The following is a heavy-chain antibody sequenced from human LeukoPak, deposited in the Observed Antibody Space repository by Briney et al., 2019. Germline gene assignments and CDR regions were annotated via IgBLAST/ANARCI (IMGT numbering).Heavy chain of an antibody. CDR1: GGSISRYY. J-gene: IGHJ4*02. V-gene: IGHV4-4*07. CDR3: ARHRSKWLQSSFDY. CDR2: IYTSGST. Sequence: SETLSLTCSVSGGSISRYYWSWIRQPAGKGLEWIGRIYTSGSTNYNPSLKSRVTMSVDTSKNQFSLKLSSVTAADTAVYYCARHRSKWLQSSFDYWGQGTLVTVSS. D-gene: IGHD5-24*01.